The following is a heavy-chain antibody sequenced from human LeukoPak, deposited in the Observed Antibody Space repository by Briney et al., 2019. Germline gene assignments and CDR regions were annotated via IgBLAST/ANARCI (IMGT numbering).Heavy chain of an antibody. CDR3: ARDWDSRNDYFDP. CDR2: TSAHNDDT. Sequence: ASVNVSCKASGYTFTSYGISWVRQAPGQGLEWMGWTSAHNDDTNYAETLQGTLTMTTDISTSTAYMELTSLRSDDTAVYYCARDWDSRNDYFDPWGQGSLVIVSS. D-gene: IGHD1-1*01. J-gene: IGHJ4*02. V-gene: IGHV1-18*01. CDR1: GYTFTSYG.